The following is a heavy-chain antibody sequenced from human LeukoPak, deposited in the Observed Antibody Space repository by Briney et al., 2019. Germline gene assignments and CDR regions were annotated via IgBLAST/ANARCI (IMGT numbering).Heavy chain of an antibody. CDR2: INPNSGGT. V-gene: IGHV1-2*02. CDR3: ARAGYYDFLTAFYDPDNHFDC. CDR1: GYTFTDYY. Sequence: GASVKVSCKASGYTFTDYYIQWVRQAPGQGLEWMGWINPNSGGTNYAQHFQGRVSLARDTSISTAYMELNKLGSDDTAVYYCARAGYYDFLTAFYDPDNHFDCWGQGTLVTVSS. J-gene: IGHJ4*02. D-gene: IGHD3-9*01.